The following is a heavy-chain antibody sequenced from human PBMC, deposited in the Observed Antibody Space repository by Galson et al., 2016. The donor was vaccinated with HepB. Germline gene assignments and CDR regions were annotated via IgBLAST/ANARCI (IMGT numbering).Heavy chain of an antibody. D-gene: IGHD3/OR15-3a*01. V-gene: IGHV3-23*01. Sequence: SLRLSCAASGFTFSTYPMGWVRQAPGKGPEWDLGINAGGNNRYYSDSVKGRFAISRDNSKNTLYLPLDNLRGEDTAVYYCVKYVGLDGFDYWGQGTLVIVSS. CDR1: GFTFSTYP. CDR2: INAGGNNR. J-gene: IGHJ4*02. CDR3: VKYVGLDGFDY.